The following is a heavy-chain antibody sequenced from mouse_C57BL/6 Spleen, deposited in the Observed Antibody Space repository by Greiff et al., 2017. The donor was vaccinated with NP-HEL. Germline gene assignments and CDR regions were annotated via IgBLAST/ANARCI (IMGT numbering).Heavy chain of an antibody. CDR3: ARPPLYGRPGEYAMDY. V-gene: IGHV1-7*01. CDR2: INPSSGYT. Sequence: QVHVKQSGAELAKPGASVKLSCKASGYTFTSYWMHWVKQRPGQGLEWIGYINPSSGYTKYNQKFKDKATLTADKSSSKAYMQLSSLTYEDSAVYYCARPPLYGRPGEYAMDYWGQGTSVTVSS. D-gene: IGHD1-1*01. CDR1: GYTFTSYW. J-gene: IGHJ4*01.